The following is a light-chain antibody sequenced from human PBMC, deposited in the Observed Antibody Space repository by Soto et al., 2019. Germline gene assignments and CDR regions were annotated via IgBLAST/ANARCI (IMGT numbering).Light chain of an antibody. CDR2: KTD. Sequence: QSVLTQPPSASGTPGQRVTISCSGGSYNIGKNLVYWYQQRPGTAPKLLIFKTDARPSGVPERFSGSNSGSSASLAISGLRSEDEADYFCAAWDDSLSAWLFGGGTKVTVL. CDR3: AAWDDSLSAWL. V-gene: IGLV1-47*01. CDR1: SYNIGKNL. J-gene: IGLJ3*02.